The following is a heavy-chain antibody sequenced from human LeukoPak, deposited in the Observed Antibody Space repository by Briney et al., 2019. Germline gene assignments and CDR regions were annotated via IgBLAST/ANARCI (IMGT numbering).Heavy chain of an antibody. D-gene: IGHD2-2*02. V-gene: IGHV4-59*01. J-gene: IGHJ6*03. Sequence: GGXXXSYYWSWIRQPPGKGLEWIGYIYYSGSTNYNPSLKSRVTISVDTSKNQFSLKLSSVTAADTAVYYCAREVLGYCSSTSCYTDYYYYYMDVWGKGTTVTVSS. CDR1: GGXXXSYY. CDR2: IYYSGST. CDR3: AREVLGYCSSTSCYTDYYYYYMDV.